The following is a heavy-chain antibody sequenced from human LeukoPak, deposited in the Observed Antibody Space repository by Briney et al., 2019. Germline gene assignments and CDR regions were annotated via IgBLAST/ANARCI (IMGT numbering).Heavy chain of an antibody. D-gene: IGHD3-10*01. J-gene: IGHJ4*02. CDR2: ISYDGSNK. Sequence: GRSLRLSCAASGFTFSCYAMHWVRQAPGKGLEWVAVISYDGSNKYYADSVKGRFTISRDNSKNTLYLQMNSLRAEDTAVYYCARDGLGSYYSYYFDYWGQGTLVTVSS. CDR3: ARDGLGSYYSYYFDY. CDR1: GFTFSCYA. V-gene: IGHV3-30*04.